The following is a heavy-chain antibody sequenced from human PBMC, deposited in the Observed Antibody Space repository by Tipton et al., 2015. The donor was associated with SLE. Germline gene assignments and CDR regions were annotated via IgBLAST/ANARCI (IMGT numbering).Heavy chain of an antibody. V-gene: IGHV4-39*01. J-gene: IGHJ6*03. CDR1: GGSISSSSYY. CDR2: IYYSGST. CDR3: ARGVSGYFHYCYMDV. D-gene: IGHD3-16*01. Sequence: TLSLTCTVSGGSISSSSYYWGWIRQPPGKGLEWIGSIYYSGSTYYNPSLKSRVTISVDTSKNQFSLKLSSVTAADTAVYYCARGVSGYFHYCYMDVWGKGTTVTISS.